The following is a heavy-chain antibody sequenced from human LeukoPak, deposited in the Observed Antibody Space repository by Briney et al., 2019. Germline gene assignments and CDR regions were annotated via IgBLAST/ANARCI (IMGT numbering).Heavy chain of an antibody. D-gene: IGHD1-7*01. CDR2: ISSSSSTI. J-gene: IGHJ1*01. V-gene: IGHV3-48*01. CDR3: ARETPYNWNYYYFQY. Sequence: GGSLRLSCAASGFTFSSYSMNWVRQAPGKGLEWVSYISSSSSTIYYADSVKGRFTISRDNAKNSLYLQMNSLRAEDTAVYYCARETPYNWNYYYFQYWGQGILVTVSS. CDR1: GFTFSSYS.